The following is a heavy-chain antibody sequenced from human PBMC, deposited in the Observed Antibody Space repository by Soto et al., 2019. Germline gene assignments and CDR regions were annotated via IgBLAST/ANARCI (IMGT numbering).Heavy chain of an antibody. V-gene: IGHV4-59*08. CDR1: GDSISTDY. D-gene: IGHD7-27*01. CDR2: IYYGGST. Sequence: LSLTCTVSGDSISTDYWSWIRQSPGKGLEWIGFIYYGGSTNYNPSLKSRVTISVDTPKNQFSLKLSSVTAADTAVYYCAKNWNRGSLVHWGQGTLVTVSS. J-gene: IGHJ4*02. CDR3: AKNWNRGSLVH.